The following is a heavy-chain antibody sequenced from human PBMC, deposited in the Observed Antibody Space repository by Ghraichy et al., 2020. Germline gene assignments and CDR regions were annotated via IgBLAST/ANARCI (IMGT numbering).Heavy chain of an antibody. CDR3: ALAHTRKWFGEFDY. V-gene: IGHV2-5*02. CDR1: GFSLSTSGVG. D-gene: IGHD3-10*01. CDR2: IYWDDDK. J-gene: IGHJ4*02. Sequence: SGPTLVKPTQTLTLTCTFSGFSLSTSGVGVGWIRQPPGKALEWLALIYWDDDKRYSPSLKSRLTITKDTSKNQVVLTMTNMDPVDTATYYCALAHTRKWFGEFDYWGQGTLVTVSS.